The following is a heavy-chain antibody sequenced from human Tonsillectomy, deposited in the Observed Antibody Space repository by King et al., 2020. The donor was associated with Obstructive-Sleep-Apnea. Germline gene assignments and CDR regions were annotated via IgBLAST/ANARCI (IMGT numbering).Heavy chain of an antibody. CDR1: GGSISSSSYY. V-gene: IGHV4-39*07. CDR3: ARDREQLLVPLFDY. J-gene: IGHJ4*02. Sequence: QLQESGPGLVKPSETLSLTCTVSGGSISSSSYYWGWIRQPPGKGLEWIGSIYYSGSTYYNPSLKSRVTISVDTSKNQFSLKLSSVTAADTAVYYFARDREQLLVPLFDYWGQGTLVTVSS. CDR2: IYYSGST. D-gene: IGHD6-13*01.